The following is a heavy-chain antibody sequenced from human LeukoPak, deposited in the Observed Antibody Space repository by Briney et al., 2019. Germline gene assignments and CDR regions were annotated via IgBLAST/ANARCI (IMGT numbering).Heavy chain of an antibody. D-gene: IGHD2-21*02. CDR3: AKAAEEVTQLFIFDY. V-gene: IGHV3-30*18. J-gene: IGHJ4*02. CDR1: GFTFSSYG. CDR2: IAYDGSNK. Sequence: PGGSLRLSCAASGFTFSSYGMHWVRQAPGKGLGWVAVIAYDGSNKYYADSVKGRFSISRDNAKNSLYLQMNSLRAEDTALYYCAKAAEEVTQLFIFDYWGQGTLVTVSS.